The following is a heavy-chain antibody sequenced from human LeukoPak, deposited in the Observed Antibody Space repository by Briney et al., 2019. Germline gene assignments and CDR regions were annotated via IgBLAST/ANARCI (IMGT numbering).Heavy chain of an antibody. V-gene: IGHV1-2*02. CDR1: GYTFSDYF. CDR2: GGSGSGDT. CDR3: GRNRLGKALET. Sequence: ASVRVSCKASGYTFSDYFIHWVRQAPGQGLEWMAWGGSGSGDTSYSQKFQGRVTVTRDTSISTAYMELTSLRSDDTAVYFCGRNRLGKALETWGQGTMVTVSS. J-gene: IGHJ3*02. D-gene: IGHD7-27*01.